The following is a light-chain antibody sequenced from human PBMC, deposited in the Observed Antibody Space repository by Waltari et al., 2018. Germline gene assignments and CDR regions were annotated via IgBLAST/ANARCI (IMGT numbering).Light chain of an antibody. CDR1: QSVSRA. J-gene: IGKJ1*01. CDR2: GAS. V-gene: IGKV3-20*01. Sequence: SFRSSQSVSRALAWYQQNPGQTPRLLIYGASNRATGIPDRFSGSGSGTDFSLTISSLEPEDFAVYYCQHYLRLPATFGQGTKVEIK. CDR3: QHYLRLPAT.